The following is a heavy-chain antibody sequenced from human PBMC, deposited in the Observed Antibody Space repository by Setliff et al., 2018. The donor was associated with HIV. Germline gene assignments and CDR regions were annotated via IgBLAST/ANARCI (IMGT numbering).Heavy chain of an antibody. CDR3: VRDDYGYNGKGFDY. D-gene: IGHD4-17*01. Sequence: PSETLSLTCTVSGGSISSSSYYWGWIRQPPGKGLEWIGSIYYSGSTYYNPSLKSRVTISVDTSKNQFSLKLSSVTAADTAMYYCVRDDYGYNGKGFDYWGPGTLVTVS. CDR1: GGSISSSSYY. V-gene: IGHV4-39*02. CDR2: IYYSGST. J-gene: IGHJ4*02.